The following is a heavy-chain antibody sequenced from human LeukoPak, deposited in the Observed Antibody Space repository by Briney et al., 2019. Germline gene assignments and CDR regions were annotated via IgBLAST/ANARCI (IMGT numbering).Heavy chain of an antibody. Sequence: GGSLRLSCTASGFTFSSYAMHWVRQAPGKGLEWVAVISYDGSNKYYADSVKGRFTISRDNSKNTLYLQMNSLRAEDTAVYYCARDPLGTRPGFDYWGQGTLVTVSS. D-gene: IGHD1-1*01. CDR2: ISYDGSNK. CDR1: GFTFSSYA. J-gene: IGHJ4*02. CDR3: ARDPLGTRPGFDY. V-gene: IGHV3-30*04.